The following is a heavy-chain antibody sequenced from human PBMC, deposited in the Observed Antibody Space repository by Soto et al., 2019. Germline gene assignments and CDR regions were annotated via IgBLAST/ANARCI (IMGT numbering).Heavy chain of an antibody. D-gene: IGHD3-22*01. CDR3: ARAGHYYDSSGYAN. Sequence: QVKLVQSGAEVKKPGTSMKVSCKASGYTFGTSGISWIRQAPGQGLEWMGWISAYNGNTNYEQKLQDRVIMTTDTSTNTAYLELRSLRSDDTAVYYCARAGHYYDSSGYANWGQGTLVTVSS. CDR2: ISAYNGNT. J-gene: IGHJ4*02. CDR1: GYTFGTSG. V-gene: IGHV1-18*01.